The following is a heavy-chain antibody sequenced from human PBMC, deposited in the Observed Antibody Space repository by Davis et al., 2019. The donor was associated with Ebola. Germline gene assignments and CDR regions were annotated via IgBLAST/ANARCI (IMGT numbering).Heavy chain of an antibody. CDR2: INPSGSST. V-gene: IGHV1-46*01. CDR3: ATESTVLH. CDR1: ESPVTTYY. J-gene: IGHJ4*02. D-gene: IGHD4-17*01. Sequence: ASVKVSCEASESPVTTYYMHWVRQAPGQGLEWMGIINPSGSSTTYAPKFQGRVTMTRDTSTTTVYMELSSLRSEDTAVYYCATESTVLHWGQGTLVTVSS.